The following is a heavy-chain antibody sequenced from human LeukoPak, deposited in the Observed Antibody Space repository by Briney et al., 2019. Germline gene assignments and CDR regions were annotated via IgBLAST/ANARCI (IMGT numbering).Heavy chain of an antibody. V-gene: IGHV4-61*02. CDR3: AGDFWSGTANWFDP. D-gene: IGHD3-3*01. J-gene: IGHJ5*02. CDR1: GGSISSGGYY. Sequence: SETLSLTCTVSGGSISSGGYYWSWIRQPAGKGLEWIGRIYTSGSTNYNPSLKSRVTMSVDTSKNQFSLKLSSVTAADTAVYYCAGDFWSGTANWFDPWGQGTLVTVSS. CDR2: IYTSGST.